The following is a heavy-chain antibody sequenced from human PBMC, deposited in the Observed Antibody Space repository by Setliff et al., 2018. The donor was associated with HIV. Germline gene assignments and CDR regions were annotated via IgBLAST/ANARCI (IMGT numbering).Heavy chain of an antibody. CDR3: ATYYIAVAGTFPY. CDR2: VYHSGST. CDR1: GGSISSYY. J-gene: IGHJ4*02. Sequence: SETLSLTCTVSGGSISSYYWSWIRQPPGKGLEWIGSVYHSGSTNYNPSLKSRVTITVDESKNQFSLKLSSVTAADTAVYYCATYYIAVAGTFPYWGQGTLVTVSS. V-gene: IGHV4-59*12. D-gene: IGHD6-19*01.